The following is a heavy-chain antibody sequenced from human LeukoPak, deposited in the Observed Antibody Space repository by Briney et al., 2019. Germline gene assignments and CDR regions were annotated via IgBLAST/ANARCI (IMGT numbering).Heavy chain of an antibody. D-gene: IGHD3-10*01. V-gene: IGHV1-2*02. Sequence: ASVKVSCKASGYTFTGYYMHWVRQAPGQGLEWMGWINPNSGGTNYAQKFQGRVTMTRDTSISTAYMELSRLRSDDTAVYYCARGPPYYGSGYDGFDIWGQGTMVTVSS. CDR2: INPNSGGT. J-gene: IGHJ3*02. CDR3: ARGPPYYGSGYDGFDI. CDR1: GYTFTGYY.